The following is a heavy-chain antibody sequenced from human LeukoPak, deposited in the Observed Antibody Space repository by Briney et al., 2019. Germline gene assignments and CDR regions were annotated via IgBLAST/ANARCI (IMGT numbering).Heavy chain of an antibody. Sequence: SETLSLTCTVSGDSLSSGSFYWSWIRQPAGKGLEWIGRIYTGGNTNYNPSLQSRVAISIDTSKNQFSLKLNSATAADTAMYYCAKWERLNRVFFWGQGTLVAVSS. D-gene: IGHD1-26*01. J-gene: IGHJ4*02. CDR2: IYTGGNT. CDR1: GDSLSSGSFY. V-gene: IGHV4-61*02. CDR3: AKWERLNRVFF.